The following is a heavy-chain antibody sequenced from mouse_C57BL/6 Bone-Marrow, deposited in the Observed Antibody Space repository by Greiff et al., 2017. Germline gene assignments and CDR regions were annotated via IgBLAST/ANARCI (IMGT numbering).Heavy chain of an antibody. CDR1: GFTFSSYT. J-gene: IGHJ4*01. CDR2: ISGGGGNT. CDR3: ARQGRLRHAMDY. Sequence: EVKLQESGGVLVKPGGSLKLSCAASGFTFSSYTMSWVRQTPEKRLEWVATISGGGGNTYYPDSVKGRFTISRDNAKNTLYLQMSSLRSEDTALYYCARQGRLRHAMDYWGQGTSVTVSS. D-gene: IGHD2-4*01. V-gene: IGHV5-9*01.